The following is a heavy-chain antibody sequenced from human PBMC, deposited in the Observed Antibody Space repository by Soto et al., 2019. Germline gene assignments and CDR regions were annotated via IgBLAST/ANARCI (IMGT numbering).Heavy chain of an antibody. D-gene: IGHD2-2*01. CDR3: ARLPVGCSSTSCSLVYYGMDV. CDR1: GYSFTSYW. CDR2: XYPVDSDT. Sequence: GESLKISCKGSGYSFTSYWIGWVRQMPGKGLEWMGXXYPVDSDTRYSPSFQGQVTISADKSIRTAYRKWSSPKASDTAMYYCARLPVGCSSTSCSLVYYGMDVWGQGTTVTVSS. J-gene: IGHJ6*02. V-gene: IGHV5-51*01.